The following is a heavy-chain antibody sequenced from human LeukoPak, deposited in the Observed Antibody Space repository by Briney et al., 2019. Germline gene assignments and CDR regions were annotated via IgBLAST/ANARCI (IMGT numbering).Heavy chain of an antibody. CDR2: IRSKANSYAT. D-gene: IGHD3-10*01. CDR3: YTYYYGSGSYNPPFYFDY. J-gene: IGHJ4*02. V-gene: IGHV3-73*01. Sequence: QAGGSLRLSCAASGFTFSGSAMHWVRQASGKGRGWVGRIRSKANSYATAYAASVKGRFTISRDDSKNTAYLQMNSLKTEDTAVYYCYTYYYGSGSYNPPFYFDYWGQGTLVTVSS. CDR1: GFTFSGSA.